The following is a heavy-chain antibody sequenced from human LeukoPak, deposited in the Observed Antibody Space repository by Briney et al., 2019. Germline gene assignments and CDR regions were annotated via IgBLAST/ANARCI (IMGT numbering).Heavy chain of an antibody. Sequence: PSETPSLTCTVSGGSISSYYWSWIRQPPGKGLEWIGYIYYSGSTNYNPSLKSRVTISVDTSKNQFSLKLSSVTAADTAVYYCARGEQLASYWGQGTLVTVSS. V-gene: IGHV4-59*01. J-gene: IGHJ4*02. CDR2: IYYSGST. D-gene: IGHD6-13*01. CDR1: GGSISSYY. CDR3: ARGEQLASY.